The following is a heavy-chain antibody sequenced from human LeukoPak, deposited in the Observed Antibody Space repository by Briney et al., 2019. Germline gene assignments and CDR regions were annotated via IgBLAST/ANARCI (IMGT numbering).Heavy chain of an antibody. CDR2: ISSSSSYI. CDR1: GFTFSSYS. D-gene: IGHD3-22*01. CDR3: ARSPYYYESSGYYVD. Sequence: GGSLRPSCAASGFTFSSYSMNWVRQAPGKGLEWVSSISSSSSYIYYADSVKGRFTISIDNAKNSLYLQMNSLRAEDTAVYYCARSPYYYESSGYYVDWGQGTLVTVSS. V-gene: IGHV3-21*01. J-gene: IGHJ4*02.